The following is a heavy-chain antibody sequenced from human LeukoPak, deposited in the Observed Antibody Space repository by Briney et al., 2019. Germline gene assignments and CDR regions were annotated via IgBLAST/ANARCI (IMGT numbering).Heavy chain of an antibody. CDR1: GFTFSSHA. Sequence: GGSLRLSCAASGFTFSSHAMSWVRQAPGKGLEWVSAISGSGGSTYYADSVKGRFIISRDNSKNTLYLQMNSLRAEDTAVYYCAKAWTPPVFYFDYWGQGTLVTVSS. CDR3: AKAWTPPVFYFDY. J-gene: IGHJ4*02. CDR2: ISGSGGST. V-gene: IGHV3-23*01. D-gene: IGHD3-16*01.